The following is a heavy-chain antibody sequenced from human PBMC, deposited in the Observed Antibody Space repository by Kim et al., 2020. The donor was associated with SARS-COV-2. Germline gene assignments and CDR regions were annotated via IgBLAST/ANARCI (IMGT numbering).Heavy chain of an antibody. D-gene: IGHD6-19*01. CDR1: GYTFTSYA. Sequence: ASVKVSCKASGYTFTSYAMHWVRQAPGQRLEWMGWINAGNGNTKYSQKFQGRVTITRDTSASTAYMELSSLRSEDTAVYYCARDLLGRVAVAGKVNWFDPWGQGTLVTVSS. CDR3: ARDLLGRVAVAGKVNWFDP. V-gene: IGHV1-3*01. CDR2: INAGNGNT. J-gene: IGHJ5*02.